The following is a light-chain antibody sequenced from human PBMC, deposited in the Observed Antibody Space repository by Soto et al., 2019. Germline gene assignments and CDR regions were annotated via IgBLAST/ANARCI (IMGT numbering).Light chain of an antibody. J-gene: IGKJ3*01. V-gene: IGKV1-12*01. Sequence: EIQITQSPSSVSASVGDRVTITCRASQGISSWLAWYQQKPGKAPKLLIYATSTLQSGVPSRFSGRDSGADFTLTINNLQPEDFATYYCQQPPYTFGPGTKVDIK. CDR2: ATS. CDR1: QGISSW. CDR3: QQPPYT.